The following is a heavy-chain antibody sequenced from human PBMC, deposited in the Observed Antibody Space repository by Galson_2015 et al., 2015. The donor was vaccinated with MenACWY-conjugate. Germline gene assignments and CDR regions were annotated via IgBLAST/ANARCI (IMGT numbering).Heavy chain of an antibody. Sequence: LSLTCSVSGGSISPYYWTWIRQTPEKGLEWIGWLHYTGSTKYNPSLKSRITISVDTSNNQFSLNVYSVTAADTAIYYCARYNWNNWFDPWGQGTLVTVSS. CDR2: LHYTGST. J-gene: IGHJ5*02. CDR1: GGSISPYY. V-gene: IGHV4-59*01. CDR3: ARYNWNNWFDP. D-gene: IGHD1-20*01.